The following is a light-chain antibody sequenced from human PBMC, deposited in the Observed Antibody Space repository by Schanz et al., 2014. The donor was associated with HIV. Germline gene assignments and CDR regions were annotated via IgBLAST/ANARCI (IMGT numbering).Light chain of an antibody. Sequence: QSVLIQPASVSGSPGQSITISCTGTSSDIGAYNYVSWYQQHPGKAPKLIIYEVYKRPSGVSDRFSGSKSGNTASLTISGLQAEDEADYYCSSYAGTTTFVVFGGGTKLTVL. CDR3: SSYAGTTTFVV. V-gene: IGLV2-23*02. J-gene: IGLJ2*01. CDR2: EVY. CDR1: SSDIGAYNY.